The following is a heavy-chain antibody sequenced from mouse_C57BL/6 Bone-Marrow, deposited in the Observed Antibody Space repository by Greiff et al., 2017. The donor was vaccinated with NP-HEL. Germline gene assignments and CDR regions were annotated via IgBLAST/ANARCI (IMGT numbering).Heavy chain of an antibody. V-gene: IGHV1-9*01. Sequence: VQLQESGAELMKPGASVKLSCKATGYTFTGYWIEWVKQRPGHGLEWIGEILPGSGSTNYNEKFQGKTTLTADTSSNTASMQLSSLTTEDSAIYYCARGRGDYWGHGTTLTVSS. CDR1: GYTFTGYW. J-gene: IGHJ2*01. CDR2: ILPGSGST. CDR3: ARGRGDY.